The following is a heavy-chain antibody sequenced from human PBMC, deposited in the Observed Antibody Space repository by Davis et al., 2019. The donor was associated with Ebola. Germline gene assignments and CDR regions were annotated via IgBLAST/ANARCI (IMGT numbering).Heavy chain of an antibody. V-gene: IGHV3-66*01. CDR1: GFTFGSNY. CDR2: MYSGGST. J-gene: IGHJ2*01. Sequence: GESLKISCGASGFTFGSNYMSWVRQAPGKGLEWVSVMYSGGSTYYADSVRARFTISRDNSKNTLYLQMNSLRAEDTAVYYCATSITPPLYWYFELWGRGTLVTVYS. CDR3: ATSITPPLYWYFEL. D-gene: IGHD5-24*01.